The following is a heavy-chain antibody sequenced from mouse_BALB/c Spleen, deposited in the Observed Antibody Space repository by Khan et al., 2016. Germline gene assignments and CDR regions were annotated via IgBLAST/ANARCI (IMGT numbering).Heavy chain of an antibody. CDR3: ARSKIRGYFDY. CDR2: IYPGDGDT. J-gene: IGHJ2*01. D-gene: IGHD2-4*01. V-gene: IGHV1-87*01. Sequence: LQQSGADLARPGASVKLSCKASGYTFTNYWMQWVKQRPGQGLEWIGAIYPGDGDTRYTQKFKGKATLTADKSSTTAYMQLSSLASEDSAVYYCARSKIRGYFDYWGQGTTLTVSS. CDR1: GYTFTNYW.